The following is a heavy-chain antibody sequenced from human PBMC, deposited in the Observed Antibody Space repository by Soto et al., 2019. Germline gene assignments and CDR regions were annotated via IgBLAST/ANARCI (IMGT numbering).Heavy chain of an antibody. CDR3: ARGQDPYYYGSGSPFDY. CDR2: IIPIFGTA. CDR1: GGTFSSYA. V-gene: IGHV1-69*06. D-gene: IGHD3-10*01. Sequence: QVQLVQSGAEVKKPGSSVKVSCKASGGTFSSYAISWVRQAPGQGLEWMGGIIPIFGTANYAQKFQGRVTITADKSTSTAYIELSSLRSEDTAVYYCARGQDPYYYGSGSPFDYWGQGTLVTVSS. J-gene: IGHJ4*02.